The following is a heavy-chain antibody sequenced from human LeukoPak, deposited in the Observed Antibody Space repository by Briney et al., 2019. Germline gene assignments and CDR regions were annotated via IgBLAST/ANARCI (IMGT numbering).Heavy chain of an antibody. Sequence: SQTLSLTCTASGGSISSGGYYWSWIRQHPGKGLEWIGYIYYSGSTYYNPSLKSRVTISVDTSKNQFSLKLSSVTAADTAVYYCARDLLNEGNHLDYWDQGTLVTVSS. D-gene: IGHD4-23*01. J-gene: IGHJ4*02. CDR1: GGSISSGGYY. CDR2: IYYSGST. CDR3: ARDLLNEGNHLDY. V-gene: IGHV4-31*02.